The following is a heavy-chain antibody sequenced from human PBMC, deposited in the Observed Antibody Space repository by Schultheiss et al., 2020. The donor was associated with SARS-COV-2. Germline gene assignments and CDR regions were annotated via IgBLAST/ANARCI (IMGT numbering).Heavy chain of an antibody. V-gene: IGHV3-48*04. CDR3: ASLVGATGQGFDY. D-gene: IGHD1-26*01. J-gene: IGHJ4*02. CDR1: GFTFSKSG. CDR2: ISSSGSTI. Sequence: GGSLRLSCAASGFTFSKSGMHWVRQAPGKGLEWVSYISSSGSTIYYADSVKGRFTISRDNAKNSLYLQMNSLRVEDTAVYYCASLVGATGQGFDYWGQGTLVTVSS.